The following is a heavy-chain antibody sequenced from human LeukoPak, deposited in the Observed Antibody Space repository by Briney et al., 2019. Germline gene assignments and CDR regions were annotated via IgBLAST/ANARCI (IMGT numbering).Heavy chain of an antibody. CDR1: GFTFSSYA. CDR3: ARDSADVLLWFGEHSNWFDP. D-gene: IGHD3-10*01. V-gene: IGHV3-30-3*01. J-gene: IGHJ5*02. CDR2: ISYDGSNK. Sequence: QPGRSLRLSCAASGFTFSSYAMHWVRQAPGKGLEWVAVISYDGSNKYCADSVKGRFTISRDNSKNTLYLQMNSLRAEDTAVYYCARDSADVLLWFGEHSNWFDPWGQGTLVTVSS.